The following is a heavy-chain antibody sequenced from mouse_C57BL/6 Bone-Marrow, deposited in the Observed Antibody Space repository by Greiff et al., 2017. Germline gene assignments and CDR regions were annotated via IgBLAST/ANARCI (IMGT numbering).Heavy chain of an antibody. D-gene: IGHD1-1*01. CDR2: IWGDGST. CDR1: GFSLTSYG. Sequence: VHLVESGPGLVAPSQSLSIICTVPGFSLTSYGVSWVRQPPGKGLDWLGVIWGDGSTTYHSALISSLSISKDNSKSQVFLKLNSLQTDDTATYYCAKPFITTPMDYWGQGTSVTVSS. CDR3: AKPFITTPMDY. V-gene: IGHV2-3*01. J-gene: IGHJ4*01.